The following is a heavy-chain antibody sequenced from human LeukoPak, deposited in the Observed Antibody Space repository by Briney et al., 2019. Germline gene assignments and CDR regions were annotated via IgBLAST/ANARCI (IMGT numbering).Heavy chain of an antibody. J-gene: IGHJ4*02. Sequence: PGESLRLSCAASGFTFSSYSMNWVRQAPGKGLEWVSSISSSSSYIYYADSVKGRFTISRDNAKNSLYLQMNSLRAEDTAVYYCARDTPYGDYLICDYWGQGTLVTVSS. CDR3: ARDTPYGDYLICDY. CDR2: ISSSSSYI. CDR1: GFTFSSYS. V-gene: IGHV3-21*01. D-gene: IGHD4-17*01.